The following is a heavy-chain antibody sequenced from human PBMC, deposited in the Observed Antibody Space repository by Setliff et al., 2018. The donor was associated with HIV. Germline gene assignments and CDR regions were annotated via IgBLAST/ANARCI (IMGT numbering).Heavy chain of an antibody. D-gene: IGHD1-26*01. V-gene: IGHV3-48*04. CDR1: GFTLNSFG. CDR3: AKDRSGSYSFARD. Sequence: GGSLRLSCAASGFTLNSFGMNWVRQAPGKGLECIAYISSSGSTIYYADSVKGRFTVSRDNAKNSLYLQMNSLRAEDTAVYYCAKDRSGSYSFARDWGQGTLVTVSS. J-gene: IGHJ4*02. CDR2: ISSSGSTI.